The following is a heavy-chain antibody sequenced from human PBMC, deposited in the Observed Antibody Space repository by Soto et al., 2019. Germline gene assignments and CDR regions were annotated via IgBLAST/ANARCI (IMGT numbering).Heavy chain of an antibody. J-gene: IGHJ4*02. CDR1: GYTFTSYD. CDR2: MNPSSGNT. Sequence: ASVKVSCKASGYTFTSYDINWVRQATGQGLEWMGWMNPSSGNTGYAQKFQGRVTMTRNTSISTAYMELSSLRSEDTAVYYCASAGEAAVAGIVGEIWGQGXLVTVYS. V-gene: IGHV1-8*01. D-gene: IGHD6-19*01. CDR3: ASAGEAAVAGIVGEI.